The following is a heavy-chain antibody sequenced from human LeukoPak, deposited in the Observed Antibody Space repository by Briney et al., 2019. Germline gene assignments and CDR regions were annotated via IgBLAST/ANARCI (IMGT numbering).Heavy chain of an antibody. CDR1: GGTFSDYA. CDR3: ASHTQQDSGYEWQLWLLDY. D-gene: IGHD5-12*01. V-gene: IGHV1-69*10. J-gene: IGHJ4*02. CDR2: FIPILGTA. Sequence: ASVKASCKASGGTFSDYALNWVRQAPGQGLEWMGVFIPILGTANCTQKFQDRVTITADISTNTVNMELSSLRSEDTAVYYCASHTQQDSGYEWQLWLLDYWGQGTLVTVSS.